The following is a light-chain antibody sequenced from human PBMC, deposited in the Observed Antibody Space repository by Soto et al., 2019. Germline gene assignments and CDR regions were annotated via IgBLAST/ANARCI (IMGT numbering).Light chain of an antibody. CDR1: SSDVGGYNY. J-gene: IGLJ1*01. V-gene: IGLV2-14*01. CDR2: DVS. CDR3: SSYTSNSTLFHV. Sequence: QSVLTQPASVSGSPGQSITISCTGTSSDVGGYNYVSWYQQHPGKAPKLMIYDVSNRPSGVSNRFSGSKSGNTASLTISGLQAEDDADYYCSSYTSNSTLFHVFGTVTKVTDL.